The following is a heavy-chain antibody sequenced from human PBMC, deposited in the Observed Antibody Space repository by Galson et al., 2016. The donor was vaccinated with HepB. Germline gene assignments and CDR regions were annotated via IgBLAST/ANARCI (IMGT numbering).Heavy chain of an antibody. CDR2: ISSSGDII. CDR1: GFTFSDYF. J-gene: IGHJ4*02. D-gene: IGHD6-6*01. V-gene: IGHV3-11*01. Sequence: SLRLSCAGSGFTFSDYFMSWIRQAPGMGLECVSYISSSGDIIYYADSVKGRFTVSSDTSTNTVSLQMRSLRAEDTATYYCAKESRAARDFDFWGQGTLVIVSS. CDR3: AKESRAARDFDF.